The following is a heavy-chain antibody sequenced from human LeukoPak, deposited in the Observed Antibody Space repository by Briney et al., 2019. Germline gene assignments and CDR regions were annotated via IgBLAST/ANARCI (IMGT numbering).Heavy chain of an antibody. V-gene: IGHV5-51*01. J-gene: IGHJ3*02. CDR3: ARRLRTGGFDI. CDR2: IQPADSQT. CDR1: GYRFTTYW. D-gene: IGHD1-1*01. Sequence: GESLKTSCMGSGYRFTTYWIDWVRQVPGKGLEWMGLIQPADSQTRYNPSFQGQVTLSDDKSINTACLQWSSLRPSDTAIYYCARRLRTGGFDIWGQGTEVSVSS.